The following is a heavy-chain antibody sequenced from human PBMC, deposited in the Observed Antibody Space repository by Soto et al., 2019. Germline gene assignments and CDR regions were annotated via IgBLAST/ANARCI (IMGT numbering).Heavy chain of an antibody. CDR3: AKDWDYDSSGDFDY. J-gene: IGHJ4*02. Sequence: PGGSLRLSCAASGFTFSSYWMSWVRQAPGKGLEWVANIKQDGSEKYYVDSVKGRFTISRDNAKSSLYLQMNSLRAEDTALYYCAKDWDYDSSGDFDYWGQGTLVTVSS. D-gene: IGHD3-22*01. CDR2: IKQDGSEK. CDR1: GFTFSSYW. V-gene: IGHV3-7*03.